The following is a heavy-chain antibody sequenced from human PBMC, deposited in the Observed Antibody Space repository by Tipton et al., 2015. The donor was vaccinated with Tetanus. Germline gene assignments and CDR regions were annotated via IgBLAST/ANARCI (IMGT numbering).Heavy chain of an antibody. Sequence: SLRLSCAASGFTFSSYSMNWVRQAPGKGLEWVSSISSSSYIYYADSVKGRFTISRDNAKNSLYLQMNSLRAEDTAVYYCARGSITRDNWFDPWGQGTLVTVSS. D-gene: IGHD3-10*01. J-gene: IGHJ5*02. CDR3: ARGSITRDNWFDP. V-gene: IGHV3-21*01. CDR1: GFTFSSYS. CDR2: ISSSSYI.